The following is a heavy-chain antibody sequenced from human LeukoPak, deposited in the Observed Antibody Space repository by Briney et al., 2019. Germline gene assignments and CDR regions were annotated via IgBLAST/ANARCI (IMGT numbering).Heavy chain of an antibody. CDR1: GXTVSSNY. J-gene: IGHJ3*02. CDR2: IYSGGST. CDR3: AREGYARGAFDI. D-gene: IGHD3-10*01. V-gene: IGHV3-66*01. Sequence: GGSLRLSWAASGXTVSSNYVSWVRQAPGKGLEWVSVIYSGGSTYYADSVKGRFTISRDNSKNALYLQMNSLRAEDTAVYYCAREGYARGAFDIWGQGTMVTVSS.